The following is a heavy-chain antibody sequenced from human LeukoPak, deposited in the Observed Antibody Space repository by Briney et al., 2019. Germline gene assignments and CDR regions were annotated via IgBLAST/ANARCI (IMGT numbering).Heavy chain of an antibody. CDR2: INAGNDNT. J-gene: IGHJ5*02. D-gene: IGHD2-15*01. CDR1: GYTFTSYA. CDR3: ARDLGYCTGGTCYPNWFDP. Sequence: ASVTVSFKASGYTFTSYAMHWVRQAPGQRLEWMGWINAGNDNTKYSQKFQGRVTITRDTSASTAYMELSSLRSEDTAVYYCARDLGYCTGGTCYPNWFDPWGQGTLVTVSS. V-gene: IGHV1-3*01.